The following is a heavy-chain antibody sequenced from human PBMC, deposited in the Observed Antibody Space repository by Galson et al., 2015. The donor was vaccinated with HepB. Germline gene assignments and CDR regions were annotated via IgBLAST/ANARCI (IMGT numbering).Heavy chain of an antibody. V-gene: IGHV3-69-1*01. CDR3: ARDLFAVSPPPTNYMDV. Sequence: SLRLSCAASGFFFSDYHMNWVRQAPGKGLEWVSSISSSGTVNYADSLKGRSTISRDNAKNSLDLQVNSLRAEDTAVYYCARDLFAVSPPPTNYMDVWGTGTTVTVSS. CDR2: ISSSGTV. D-gene: IGHD3-3*01. J-gene: IGHJ6*03. CDR1: GFFFSDYH.